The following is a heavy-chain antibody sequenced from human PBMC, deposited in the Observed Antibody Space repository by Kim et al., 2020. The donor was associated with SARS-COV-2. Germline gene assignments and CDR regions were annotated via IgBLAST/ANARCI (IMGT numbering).Heavy chain of an antibody. CDR3: ARGRAATIYDALDI. Sequence: GGSLRLSCAASGFTFSSYAMHWVRQAPGKGLEWVAVISYDENNKYYADSVKGRFTISRDNSKNTLYLQMNSLIAEDTAVYYCARGRAATIYDALDIRGQGTMVTGSS. V-gene: IGHV3-30*04. J-gene: IGHJ3*02. D-gene: IGHD4-17*01. CDR2: ISYDENNK. CDR1: GFTFSSYA.